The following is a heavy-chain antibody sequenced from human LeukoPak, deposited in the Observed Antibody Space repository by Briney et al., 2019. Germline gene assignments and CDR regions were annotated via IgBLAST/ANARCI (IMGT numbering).Heavy chain of an antibody. CDR3: ARESGRDDAFDI. Sequence: GGSLSLSCAASGFTFSSYAIHWVRQAPGKGLEYVSGISSNGGSTYYADSVKGRFTISRDNSMNTLYLQMGSLRAEDMAVYYCARESGRDDAFDIWGQGTMVTVSS. J-gene: IGHJ3*02. V-gene: IGHV3-64*02. D-gene: IGHD2-15*01. CDR1: GFTFSSYA. CDR2: ISSNGGST.